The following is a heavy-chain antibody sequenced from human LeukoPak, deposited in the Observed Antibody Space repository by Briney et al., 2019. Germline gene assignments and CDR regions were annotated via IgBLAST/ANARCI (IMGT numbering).Heavy chain of an antibody. V-gene: IGHV3-15*07. J-gene: IGHJ6*02. Sequence: PGGSLRLSCAASGFTFSNAWMNWVRQAPGKGLEWVGRIKSKTDGGTTDYAAPVKGRFTISRDDSKNTLYLQMNSLKTEDTAVYYCTTESMATISMRYYYYSMDVWGQGTTVTVSS. D-gene: IGHD5-24*01. CDR1: GFTFSNAW. CDR2: IKSKTDGGTT. CDR3: TTESMATISMRYYYYSMDV.